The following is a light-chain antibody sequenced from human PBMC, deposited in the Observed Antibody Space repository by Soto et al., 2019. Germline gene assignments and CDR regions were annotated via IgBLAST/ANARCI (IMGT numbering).Light chain of an antibody. J-gene: IGKJ5*01. Sequence: EVVMTQSPATLSVSRGERATLSCRASQTVSRNLAWYQQRPGQTPRLLIYDISNRAAGVPARFSGSGSETEFTLTIRSLQSEDFAVYFCQQYNNWPSFGQGTRLEI. CDR1: QTVSRN. CDR3: QQYNNWPS. V-gene: IGKV3-15*01. CDR2: DIS.